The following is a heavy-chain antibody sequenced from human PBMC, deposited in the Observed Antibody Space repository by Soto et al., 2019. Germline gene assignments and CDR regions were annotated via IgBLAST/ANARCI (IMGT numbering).Heavy chain of an antibody. CDR3: AREGRYEGAYYYYGMDV. V-gene: IGHV4-4*02. CDR1: GGSISSSNW. J-gene: IGHJ6*02. D-gene: IGHD1-26*01. Sequence: QVQLQESGPGLVKPSGTLSLTCAVSGGSISSSNWWSWVRQPPGKGLEWIGEIYQSGSTNCNPSLKSRVTMSVDRSKNQFSLKLTSVTAADTAVYYCAREGRYEGAYYYYGMDVWGQGTTVTVSS. CDR2: IYQSGST.